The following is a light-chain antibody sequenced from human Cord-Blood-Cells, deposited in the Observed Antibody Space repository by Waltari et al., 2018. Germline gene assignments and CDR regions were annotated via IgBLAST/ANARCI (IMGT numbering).Light chain of an antibody. CDR3: QSADSSGTWV. CDR2: KDS. J-gene: IGLJ3*02. V-gene: IGLV3-25*03. Sequence: SYELTQPPPVSVSPGQTVRIPSSGQALPKQHAYWYQQKPGQSPVLVIYKDSERPSGIPDRFSGSSSGTTVTLTISGVQAEDEADYYCQSADSSGTWVFGGGTKLTVL. CDR1: ALPKQH.